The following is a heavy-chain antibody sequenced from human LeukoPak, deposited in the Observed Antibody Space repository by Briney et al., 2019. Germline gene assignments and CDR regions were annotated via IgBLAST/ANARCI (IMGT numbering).Heavy chain of an antibody. CDR1: GFTFSSYA. CDR3: AKGSYYDSSGSFYFDY. J-gene: IGHJ4*02. V-gene: IGHV3-23*01. Sequence: GGSLRLSCAASGFTFSSYAMSWVRQAPGKGLEWVSGISGSGDNTYYADSVKGRFTISRDNTKNTLYVQVNSLGTEDTAAYYCAKGSYYDSSGSFYFDYWGQGTLVTVSS. CDR2: ISGSGDNT. D-gene: IGHD3-22*01.